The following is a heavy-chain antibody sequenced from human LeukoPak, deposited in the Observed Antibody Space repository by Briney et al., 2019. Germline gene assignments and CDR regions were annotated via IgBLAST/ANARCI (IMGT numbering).Heavy chain of an antibody. D-gene: IGHD6-19*01. J-gene: IGHJ4*02. CDR1: GFTFDDYA. V-gene: IGHV3-9*01. CDR3: AKDFSAVAGTKAFDY. CDR2: ISWNSGSI. Sequence: PGGSPRLSCAASGFTFDDYAMHWVRQAPGKGLEWVSGISWNSGSIGYADSVKGRFTISRDNAKNSLYLQMNSLRAEDTALYYCAKDFSAVAGTKAFDYWGQGTLVTVSS.